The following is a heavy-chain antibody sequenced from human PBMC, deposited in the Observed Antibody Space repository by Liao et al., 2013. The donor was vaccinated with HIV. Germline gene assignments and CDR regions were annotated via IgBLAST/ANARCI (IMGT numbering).Heavy chain of an antibody. V-gene: IGHV4-59*01. CDR3: AGTGRGPVVATTLHY. CDR2: IFNSGTT. J-gene: IGHJ4*01. Sequence: QVQLQESGPGLVKPSETLSLTCSVSGGSIANYYWSWIRQPPGKGLEWIGYIFNSGTTNYHPSLQSRVTISVDTSKSQFSLKLKSVTPTDTAVYYCAGTGRGPVVATTLHYWGQEPWSPSPQ. CDR1: GGSIANYY. D-gene: IGHD2-15*01.